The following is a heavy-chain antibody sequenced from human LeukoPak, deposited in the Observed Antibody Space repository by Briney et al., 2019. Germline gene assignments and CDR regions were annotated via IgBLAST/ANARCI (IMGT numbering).Heavy chain of an antibody. CDR2: IYYSGST. D-gene: IGHD3-22*01. CDR1: GGSISSHY. CDR3: ARGDMDPLYYDSSGYFNY. J-gene: IGHJ4*02. Sequence: SETLSLTCTVSGGSISSHYWSWIRQPPGKGLEWIGYIYYSGSTNYNPSLKSRVTISVDTSKNQFSLKLSSVTAADTAVYYCARGDMDPLYYDSSGYFNYWGQGTLVTVSS. V-gene: IGHV4-59*11.